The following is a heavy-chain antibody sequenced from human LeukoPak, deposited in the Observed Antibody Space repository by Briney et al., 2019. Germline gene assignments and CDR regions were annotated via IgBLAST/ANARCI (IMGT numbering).Heavy chain of an antibody. CDR2: IASDGSST. CDR1: GFTFSSYW. V-gene: IGHV3-74*01. CDR3: ARGLGGYSPQYYFDY. D-gene: IGHD5-12*01. J-gene: IGHJ4*02. Sequence: GGSLRLSCPASGFTFSSYWMNWVRQAPGKGLVWVSRIASDGSSTTYAGSVKGRFSISRDNAKNTLYLQMNSLRAEDTAVYYCARGLGGYSPQYYFDYWGQGTLVTVSS.